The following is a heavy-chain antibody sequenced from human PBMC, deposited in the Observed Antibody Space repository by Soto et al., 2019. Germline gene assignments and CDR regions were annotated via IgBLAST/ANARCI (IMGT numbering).Heavy chain of an antibody. CDR1: GLIFSDYA. D-gene: IGHD1-26*01. V-gene: IGHV3-23*01. J-gene: IGHJ4*02. CDR2: ISGSGGDT. CDR3: AKDRFRIVGPVDY. Sequence: EVQRLESGGNLVQPGGSLRLSCAASGLIFSDYAMSCFRQAPGQGLECVACISGSGGDTFYADSVQRRFTISRDNAKNTLSRNMNSLRVDNTAVYFYAKDRFRIVGPVDYWGQGALVTVFS.